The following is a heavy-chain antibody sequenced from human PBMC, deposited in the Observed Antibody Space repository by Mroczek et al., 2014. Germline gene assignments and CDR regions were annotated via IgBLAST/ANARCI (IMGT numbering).Heavy chain of an antibody. CDR2: IYISGST. Sequence: QVQLQQWGPGLVKPSQTLSLTCSVSGGSISGGSYYWNWIRQPAGKGLEWIGRIYISGSTNYNPSLQSRVTMSVDTSNNQFFLNLNSVTAADTAVYYCARAPLRPIGNYIDVWGKRDHGHRLL. CDR3: ARAPLRPIGNYIDV. V-gene: IGHV4-61*02. J-gene: IGHJ6*03. CDR1: GGSISGGSYY. D-gene: IGHD3-3*01.